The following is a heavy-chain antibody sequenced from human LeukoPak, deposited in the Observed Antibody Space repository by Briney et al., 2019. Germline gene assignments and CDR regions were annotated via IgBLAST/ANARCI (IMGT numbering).Heavy chain of an antibody. Sequence: GGSLRLSCAASGFTFSSHVMNWVRQAPGKGLEWVSYISPSSSNIYYADSVKGRFTISRDNARDSLYLQMSSLRDDDTAVYYCARGRIGMAYFDYWGQGSLVTVSS. CDR3: ARGRIGMAYFDY. D-gene: IGHD6-13*01. J-gene: IGHJ4*02. CDR2: ISPSSSNI. V-gene: IGHV3-48*02. CDR1: GFTFSSHV.